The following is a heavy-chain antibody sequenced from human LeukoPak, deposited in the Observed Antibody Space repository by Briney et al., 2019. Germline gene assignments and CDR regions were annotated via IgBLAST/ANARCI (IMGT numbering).Heavy chain of an antibody. V-gene: IGHV4-38-2*02. CDR3: ARRNNYYSFDY. D-gene: IGHD3-22*01. Sequence: SETLSLTCTVSGYSISSGYYWGWIWQPPGKGLEWIEIIYHSGSTYYNPSLKSRVTVSVDTSKNQFSLKLSSVTAADTAVYYCARRNNYYSFDYWGQGTLVTVSS. CDR2: IYHSGST. CDR1: GYSISSGYY. J-gene: IGHJ4*02.